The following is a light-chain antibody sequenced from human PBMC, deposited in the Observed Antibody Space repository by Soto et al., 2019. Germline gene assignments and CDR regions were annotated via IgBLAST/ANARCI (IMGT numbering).Light chain of an antibody. Sequence: DIQLTQSPSFLSASVGDRVTITFRASQGISSYLAWYQQKPGKAPKLLIYAASTLQSGVPSRFSGSGSGTEFTLTISSLQPEDFATDYCQQLNSYPTFGGGTKVAIK. CDR2: AAS. CDR1: QGISSY. V-gene: IGKV1-9*01. J-gene: IGKJ4*01. CDR3: QQLNSYPT.